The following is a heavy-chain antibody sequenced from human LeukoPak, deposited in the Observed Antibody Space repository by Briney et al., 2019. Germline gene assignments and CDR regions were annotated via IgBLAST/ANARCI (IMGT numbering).Heavy chain of an antibody. Sequence: SGGSLRLSCAASGFTFSSYWMHWVRHAPGKGLVWVSRINSDGSSTSYADSVKGRFTISRDNAKNTLYLQMNSLRAEDTAVYYCARGLVHLNYYYYGMDVWGQGTTVTVSS. V-gene: IGHV3-74*01. CDR3: ARGLVHLNYYYYGMDV. CDR1: GFTFSSYW. D-gene: IGHD6-19*01. J-gene: IGHJ6*02. CDR2: INSDGSST.